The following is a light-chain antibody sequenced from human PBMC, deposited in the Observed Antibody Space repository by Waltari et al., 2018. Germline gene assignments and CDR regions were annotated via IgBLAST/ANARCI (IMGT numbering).Light chain of an antibody. V-gene: IGKV1-39*01. CDR3: QQSYSTPVT. CDR1: QSISSY. CDR2: AAS. J-gene: IGKJ1*01. Sequence: DIQMTQSPSSLSASVGDRVTITCRASQSISSYLNWYQQKPGKAPKLLIYAASSLQGGVPSRFSGSGSGTDFTLTISSLQPEDFATYYCQQSYSTPVTFGQGTNVEIK.